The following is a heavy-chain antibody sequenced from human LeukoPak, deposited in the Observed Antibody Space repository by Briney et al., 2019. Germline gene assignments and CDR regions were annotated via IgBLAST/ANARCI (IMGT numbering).Heavy chain of an antibody. CDR3: ARGGYGVLSHYYYYMDV. V-gene: IGHV3-48*03. CDR1: GFTFSSYE. Sequence: GGSLRLSCAASGFTFSSYEMNWVRQAPGKGLEWVSYISSSGSTIYYADSVKGRFTISRDNAKNSLYLQMNSLRAEDTAVYYCARGGYGVLSHYYYYMDVWGKGTTVTISS. CDR2: ISSSGSTI. J-gene: IGHJ6*03. D-gene: IGHD5/OR15-5a*01.